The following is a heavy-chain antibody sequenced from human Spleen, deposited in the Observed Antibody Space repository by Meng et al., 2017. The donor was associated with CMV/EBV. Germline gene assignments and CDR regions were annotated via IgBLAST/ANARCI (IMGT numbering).Heavy chain of an antibody. CDR1: GYTFTNYW. CDR2: IYPGDSDT. Sequence: GESLKISCEGSGYTFTNYWIGWVRQLPGKGLEWMGIIYPGDSDTRYSPSFQGQVTISADKSINTAYLQWSSLKASDTAIYYCARRSGDYGLYYFDSWGQGTLVTVSS. D-gene: IGHD4-17*01. V-gene: IGHV5-51*01. CDR3: ARRSGDYGLYYFDS. J-gene: IGHJ4*02.